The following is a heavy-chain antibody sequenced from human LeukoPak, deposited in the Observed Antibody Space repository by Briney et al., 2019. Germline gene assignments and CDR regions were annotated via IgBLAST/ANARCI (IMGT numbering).Heavy chain of an antibody. CDR1: GYTFTGYY. Sequence: ASVKVSCKASGYTFTGYYMHWVRQAPGQGLEWMGWINPNSGGTNYAQKFRGRVTMTRDTSISTAYMELSRLRSDDTAVYYCARVEFYDFWSGYSSPFDYWGQGTLVTVSS. J-gene: IGHJ4*02. CDR2: INPNSGGT. CDR3: ARVEFYDFWSGYSSPFDY. D-gene: IGHD3-3*01. V-gene: IGHV1-2*02.